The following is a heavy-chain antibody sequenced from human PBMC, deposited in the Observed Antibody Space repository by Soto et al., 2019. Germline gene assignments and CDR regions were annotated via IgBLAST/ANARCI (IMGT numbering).Heavy chain of an antibody. CDR3: ARNPSRVIIAVVWLLDH. V-gene: IGHV3-30-3*01. CDR2: ISYDGSNK. D-gene: IGHD6-19*01. Sequence: QVQLVESGGGVVQPGRSLRLSCAASGFTFSSYAMHWVRQAPGKGLEWVAVISYDGSNKYYADPVKGRFTISRDNSKTTRYLKMHSLRAEDTAVYYCARNPSRVIIAVVWLLDHWGHGTLVTVSS. J-gene: IGHJ4*01. CDR1: GFTFSSYA.